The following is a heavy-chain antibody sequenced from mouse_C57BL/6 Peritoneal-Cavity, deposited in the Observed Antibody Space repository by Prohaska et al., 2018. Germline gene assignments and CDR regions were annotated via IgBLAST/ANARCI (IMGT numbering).Heavy chain of an antibody. CDR1: GYAFSSSW. CDR2: IYPGDGDT. J-gene: IGHJ3*01. Sequence: PGASVKISCKASGYAFSSSWMNWVKQRPGKGLEWIGRIYPGDGDTNYNGKFKGKATLTADKSSSTAYMQLSSLTSEDSAVYFCARGGGAWFAYWGQGTLVTVSA. V-gene: IGHV1-82*01. CDR3: ARGGGAWFAY.